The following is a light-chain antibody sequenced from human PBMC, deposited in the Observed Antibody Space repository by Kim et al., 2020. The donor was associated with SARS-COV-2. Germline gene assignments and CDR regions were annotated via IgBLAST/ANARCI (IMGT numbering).Light chain of an antibody. CDR3: QQYGNSPRT. CDR1: QSVSSSY. CDR2: GAS. V-gene: IGKV3-20*01. J-gene: IGKJ1*01. Sequence: PGERATLSCRASQSVSSSYLAWYQQKTCQAPRLLIFGASSRATGIPGRFSGSGSGTDFTLTISRLEPEDFAVYYCQQYGNSPRTFGQGTKV.